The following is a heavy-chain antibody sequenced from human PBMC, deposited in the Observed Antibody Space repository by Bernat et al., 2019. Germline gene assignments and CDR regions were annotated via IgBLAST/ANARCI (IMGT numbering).Heavy chain of an antibody. J-gene: IGHJ4*02. CDR3: ARDLGSGGGLDY. D-gene: IGHD2-15*01. Sequence: QVQLQESGPGLVKPSETLSPTCTVSGGSISSYYWSWIRQPPGKGLEWIGYIYYSGSTKYNPSLKSRVTMSVDTSKDQLSLKLSSVTAADTAVYYCARDLGSGGGLDYWGQGTLVTVSS. V-gene: IGHV4-59*01. CDR2: IYYSGST. CDR1: GGSISSYY.